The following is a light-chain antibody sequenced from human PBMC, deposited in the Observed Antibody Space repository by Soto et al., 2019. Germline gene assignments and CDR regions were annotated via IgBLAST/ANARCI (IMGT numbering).Light chain of an antibody. Sequence: EIVLTQSPGTLSLSPGERATLSCRASQSVSSDYLAWYQQKPGQTPKVLIYRASSRATGIPDRFSGSGSGTDFTLTISSLQPDDFATYSCQQYNTFWTFGQGTRLEI. J-gene: IGKJ5*01. V-gene: IGKV3-20*01. CDR2: RAS. CDR3: QQYNTFWT. CDR1: QSVSSDY.